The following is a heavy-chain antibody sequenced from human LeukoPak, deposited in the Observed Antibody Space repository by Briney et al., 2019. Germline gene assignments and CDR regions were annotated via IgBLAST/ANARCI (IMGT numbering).Heavy chain of an antibody. V-gene: IGHV3-48*03. CDR3: AREAVAGSFDY. J-gene: IGHJ4*02. CDR1: GFTFSSYE. Sequence: GGSLRLSCAASGFTFSSYEMNWVRQAPGKGLEWVSYISSSGSTIYYADSVKGRFTISRDNAKNSLYLQMNSLRAEDTALYYCAREAVAGSFDYWGQGTLVTVSS. CDR2: ISSSGSTI. D-gene: IGHD6-19*01.